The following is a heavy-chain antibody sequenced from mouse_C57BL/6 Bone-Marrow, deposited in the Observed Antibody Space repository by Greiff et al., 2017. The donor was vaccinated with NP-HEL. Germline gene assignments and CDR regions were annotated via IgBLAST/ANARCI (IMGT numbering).Heavy chain of an antibody. CDR1: GYTFTSYW. Sequence: VQLQQPGAELVMPGASVKLSCKASGYTFTSYWMHWVKQRPGQGLEWIGEIDPSDSYTNYNQKFKGKSTLTVDKSSSTAYMQLSSLTSEDSAVYYCARGHYYGSWFAYWGQGTLVTVSA. D-gene: IGHD1-1*01. J-gene: IGHJ3*01. CDR3: ARGHYYGSWFAY. V-gene: IGHV1-69*01. CDR2: IDPSDSYT.